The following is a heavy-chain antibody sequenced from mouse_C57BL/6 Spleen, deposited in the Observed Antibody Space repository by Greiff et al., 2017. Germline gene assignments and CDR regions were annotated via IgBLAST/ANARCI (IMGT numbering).Heavy chain of an antibody. CDR1: GYTFTSYW. CDR2: IDPNSGGT. D-gene: IGHD1-1*01. V-gene: IGHV1-72*01. Sequence: QVQLQQPGAELVKPGASVKLSCKASGYTFTSYWMHWVKQRPGRGLEWIGRIDPNSGGTKYNEKFKSKATLTVDKPSSPAYMQLSSLTSEDSAVYYCARKDYGIPFAYWGQGTLVTVSA. CDR3: ARKDYGIPFAY. J-gene: IGHJ3*01.